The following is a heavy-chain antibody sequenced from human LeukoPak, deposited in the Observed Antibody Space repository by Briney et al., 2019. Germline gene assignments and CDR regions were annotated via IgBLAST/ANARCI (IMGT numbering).Heavy chain of an antibody. D-gene: IGHD3-10*01. V-gene: IGHV4-38-2*02. CDR3: AREVMVRGAVNDY. J-gene: IGHJ4*02. CDR2: IYHSGST. Sequence: SETLSLTCTVSGYSISSGYYWGWIRQPPGKGLEWIGSIYHSGSTYYNPSLKSRVTISVDTSKNQFSLKLSSVTAADTAVYYCAREVMVRGAVNDYWGQGTLVTVSS. CDR1: GYSISSGYY.